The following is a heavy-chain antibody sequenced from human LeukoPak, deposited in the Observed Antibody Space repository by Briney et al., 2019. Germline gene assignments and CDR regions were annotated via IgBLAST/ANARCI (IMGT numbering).Heavy chain of an antibody. D-gene: IGHD3-10*01. Sequence: PSETLSLTCTVSGGPISSSSYYWGWIRQPPGKGLEWIGSIYYSGSTYYNPSLKSRVTICVDTSKNQFSLKLSSVTAADTAVYYCARHRSLSSAQAYYGSGSYYQLPDYWGQGSLVTVSS. CDR1: GGPISSSSYY. J-gene: IGHJ4*02. CDR2: IYYSGST. CDR3: ARHRSLSSAQAYYGSGSYYQLPDY. V-gene: IGHV4-39*01.